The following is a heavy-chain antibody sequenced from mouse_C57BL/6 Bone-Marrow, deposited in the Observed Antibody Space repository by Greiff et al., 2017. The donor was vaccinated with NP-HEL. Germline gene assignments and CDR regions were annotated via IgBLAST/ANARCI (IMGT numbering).Heavy chain of an antibody. Sequence: EVQGVESGGGLVKPGGSLKLSCAASGFTFSSYAMSWVRQTPEKRLEWVATISDGGSYTYYPDNVKGRFTISRDNAKNNLYLQMSHLKSEDTAMYYCAKLFSWFAYWGQGTLVTVSA. V-gene: IGHV5-4*01. CDR1: GFTFSSYA. D-gene: IGHD1-1*02. J-gene: IGHJ3*01. CDR3: AKLFSWFAY. CDR2: ISDGGSYT.